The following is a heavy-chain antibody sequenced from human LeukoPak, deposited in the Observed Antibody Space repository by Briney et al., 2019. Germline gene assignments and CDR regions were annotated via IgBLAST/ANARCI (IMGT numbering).Heavy chain of an antibody. J-gene: IGHJ6*02. V-gene: IGHV1-2*04. CDR1: GYTFTGYY. Sequence: ASVKVSCKASGYTFTGYYMHWVRQAPGQGLEWMGWINPNSGGTNYAQKFQGWVTMTRDTSISTAYMELSRLRSDDTAVYYCARPGSSSWYEEADYGMDVWGQGTTVTVSS. D-gene: IGHD6-13*01. CDR2: INPNSGGT. CDR3: ARPGSSSWYEEADYGMDV.